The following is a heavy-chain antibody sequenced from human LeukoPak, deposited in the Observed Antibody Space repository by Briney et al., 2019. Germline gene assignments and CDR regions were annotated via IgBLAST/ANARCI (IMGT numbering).Heavy chain of an antibody. CDR3: AKDPYRVIVATGNYLDP. Sequence: GGSLRLSCAASGFTVSSNYMSWVRQAPGKGLEWVSVIYSGGSTYYADSVKGRFTISRGNSKNTLYLQMDSLRGEDTAVYYCAKDPYRVIVATGNYLDPWGQGTLVTVSS. D-gene: IGHD2-21*01. CDR2: IYSGGST. CDR1: GFTVSSNY. V-gene: IGHV3-53*05. J-gene: IGHJ5*02.